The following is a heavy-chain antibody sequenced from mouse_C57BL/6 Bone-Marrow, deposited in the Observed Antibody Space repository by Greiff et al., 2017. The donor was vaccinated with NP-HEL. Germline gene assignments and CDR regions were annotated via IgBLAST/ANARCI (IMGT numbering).Heavy chain of an antibody. CDR1: GYNFTSYW. D-gene: IGHD2-2*01. J-gene: IGHJ4*01. V-gene: IGHV1-55*01. CDR3: ASYGYDLYYYAMDY. Sequence: QVQLQQPGAELVKPGASVKMSCKASGYNFTSYWITWVKQRPGQGLEWIGDIYPGSGSTNYNEKFKSKATLTVDTSSSTAYMQLSSLTSEDSAVYYCASYGYDLYYYAMDYWGQGTSVTVSS. CDR2: IYPGSGST.